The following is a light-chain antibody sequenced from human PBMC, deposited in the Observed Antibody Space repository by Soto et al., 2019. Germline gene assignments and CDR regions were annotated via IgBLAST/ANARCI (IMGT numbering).Light chain of an antibody. CDR2: AAS. Sequence: IQLTQSPSSLSASVGDRVTITCRASQDISYFLAWFQQRPGKAPKLLIYAASTLQSGVPSRFSGSGSGTEFTLTISSLQPEDFATYYCQQLNSLITFGQGTRLEIK. V-gene: IGKV1-9*01. CDR3: QQLNSLIT. CDR1: QDISYF. J-gene: IGKJ5*01.